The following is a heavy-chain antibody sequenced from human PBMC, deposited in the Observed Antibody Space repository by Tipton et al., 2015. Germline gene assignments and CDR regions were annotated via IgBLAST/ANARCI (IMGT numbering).Heavy chain of an antibody. CDR1: GDSVSSNTAA. CDR2: TYYRSKWYN. J-gene: IGHJ2*01. D-gene: IGHD1-26*01. Sequence: PGLVKPSQTLSLTCAISGDSVSSNTAAWNWIRQSPSRGLEWLGRTYYRSKWYNDYAVSVKSRITINPDTSKNQFSLHLNSVTPEDTAVYYCARDLWVSGSYYWFFDLWGRGTLVTVSS. V-gene: IGHV6-1*01. CDR3: ARDLWVSGSYYWFFDL.